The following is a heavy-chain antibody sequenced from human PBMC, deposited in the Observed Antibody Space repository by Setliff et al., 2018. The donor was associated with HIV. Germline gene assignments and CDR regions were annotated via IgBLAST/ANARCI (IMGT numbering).Heavy chain of an antibody. J-gene: IGHJ5*02. Sequence: GGSLRLSCAASGFTFSTSWMTWVRQAPGQGLEWVANIKGDGSAEYYVDSAKGRFTISRDNAKNSLYLQMNSLRAEDTAIYYCARDSARPGGITPPWGQGTLVTVSS. D-gene: IGHD3-16*01. V-gene: IGHV3-7*03. CDR1: GFTFSTSW. CDR3: ARDSARPGGITPP. CDR2: IKGDGSAE.